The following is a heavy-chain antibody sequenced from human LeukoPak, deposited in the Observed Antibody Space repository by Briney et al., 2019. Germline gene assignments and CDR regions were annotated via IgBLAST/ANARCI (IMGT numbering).Heavy chain of an antibody. D-gene: IGHD3-22*01. Sequence: SETLSLTCAVYGGSFSGYYWSWIRQPPGKGLELIGEINHSGSTNYNPSLKSRVTISLDTSKNQFSLKLTSVTAADTAVYYCARYDSSGLGFDPWGQGTLVTVSS. J-gene: IGHJ5*02. CDR2: INHSGST. V-gene: IGHV4-34*01. CDR3: ARYDSSGLGFDP. CDR1: GGSFSGYY.